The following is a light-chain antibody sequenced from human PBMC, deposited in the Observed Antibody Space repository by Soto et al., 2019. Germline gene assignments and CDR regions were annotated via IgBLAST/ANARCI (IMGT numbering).Light chain of an antibody. CDR3: SSYAGSNILVV. V-gene: IGLV2-23*01. CDR1: SSDIGRYNL. J-gene: IGLJ2*01. Sequence: QSALTQPGSVSGSPGQSITISCSGTSSDIGRYNLVSCYQQPPGKAPKVIIFEGSRLPSGVSSRFSGSKSGNTASLTISGLRPEDEADYYCSSYAGSNILVVFGGGTKLTVL. CDR2: EGS.